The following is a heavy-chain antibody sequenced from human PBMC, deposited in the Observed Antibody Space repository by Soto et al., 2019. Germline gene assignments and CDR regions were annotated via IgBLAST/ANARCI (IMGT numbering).Heavy chain of an antibody. CDR1: GGSMRSGDYY. CDR2: INYRGST. V-gene: IGHV4-31*11. J-gene: IGHJ4*02. D-gene: IGHD6-13*01. CDR3: ARDAPGAAPY. Sequence: QVQLQESGPGLVKPSQTLSLTCAVSGGSMRSGDYYWNWIRQHPEKGLEWIGYINYRGSTFYNPSLKSRVTISVDTSKNQFSLKLTSVTAADTAMYYSARDAPGAAPYWCQGTLVTVSS.